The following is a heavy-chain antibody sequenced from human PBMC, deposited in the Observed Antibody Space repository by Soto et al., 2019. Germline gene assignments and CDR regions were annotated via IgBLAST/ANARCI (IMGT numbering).Heavy chain of an antibody. D-gene: IGHD3-22*01. V-gene: IGHV4-59*01. CDR1: GGSISSYY. CDR3: ARSTPGASSGYYAFGY. J-gene: IGHJ4*02. CDR2: IYYSGST. Sequence: SETLSLTCTVSGGSISSYYWSWIRQPPGKGLEWIGYIYYSGSTNYNPSLKSRVTISVDTSKNQFSLKLSSVTAADTAVYYCARSTPGASSGYYAFGYWGQGTLVTVSS.